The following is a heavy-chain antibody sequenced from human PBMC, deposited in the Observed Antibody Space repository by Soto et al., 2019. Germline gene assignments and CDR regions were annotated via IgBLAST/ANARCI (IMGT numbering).Heavy chain of an antibody. Sequence: EVQLLESGGGLVQPGGSLRLSCAASGFTFSSYAMSWVRQAPGKGLEWVSAVSGSGGTTYYADSVKGRFTISRDNSKNTLFLQMNSLRAEDTAVYYCAKFFVETGGSSGWPWSFHYWGQGTLVTVSS. V-gene: IGHV3-23*01. CDR3: AKFFVETGGSSGWPWSFHY. CDR2: VSGSGGTT. CDR1: GFTFSSYA. J-gene: IGHJ4*02. D-gene: IGHD6-25*01.